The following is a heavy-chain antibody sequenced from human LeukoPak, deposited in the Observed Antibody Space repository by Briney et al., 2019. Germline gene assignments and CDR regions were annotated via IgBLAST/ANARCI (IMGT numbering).Heavy chain of an antibody. D-gene: IGHD3-10*01. CDR3: AKDRGSSGSYYTFDY. CDR2: IAFDGSIE. J-gene: IGHJ4*02. Sequence: GGSLRLSCAASGFTFSTYGMQWVRQAPGKGLEWVAVIAFDGSIEHYADSVKGRFTVSRDNSKNTLYLQMNSLRAEDTAVYYCAKDRGSSGSYYTFDYWGQGTLVTVSS. V-gene: IGHV3-30*18. CDR1: GFTFSTYG.